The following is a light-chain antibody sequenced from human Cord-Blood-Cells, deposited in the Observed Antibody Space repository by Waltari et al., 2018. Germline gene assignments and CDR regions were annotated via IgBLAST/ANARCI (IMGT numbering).Light chain of an antibody. CDR2: GAS. V-gene: IGKV3-15*01. Sequence: EIVMTQSPATLSVSPGERATLSCRASQSVSSNLAWYQQKPGQAPRRLNYGASTRATGIPARFSGSGSGTEFTLTISSLQSEDFAVYYCQQYNNWPPYTFGQGTKLEIK. J-gene: IGKJ2*01. CDR3: QQYNNWPPYT. CDR1: QSVSSN.